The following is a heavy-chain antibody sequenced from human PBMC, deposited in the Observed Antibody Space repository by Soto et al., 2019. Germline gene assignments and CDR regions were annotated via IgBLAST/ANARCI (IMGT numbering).Heavy chain of an antibody. V-gene: IGHV3-23*01. J-gene: IGHJ4*02. CDR1: GFTFSSCA. CDR3: AKSHDSWSLRSDY. D-gene: IGHD3-10*01. CDR2: ISGSGGST. Sequence: EVQLLESGGGLVQPGGSLRLSCAASGFTFSSCAMNWVRQAPGKGLEWVSGISGSGGSTYYSDSVKGRFTISRDNSKNXLXXXMNSLRAEDTAVYYCAKSHDSWSLRSDYWGQGTLVTVSS.